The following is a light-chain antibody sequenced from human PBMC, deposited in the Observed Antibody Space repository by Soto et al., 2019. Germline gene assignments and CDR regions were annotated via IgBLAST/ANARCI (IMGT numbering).Light chain of an antibody. CDR2: EVS. J-gene: IGLJ1*01. CDR1: SSDVGGYNY. CDR3: SSYAGSNNFGV. V-gene: IGLV2-8*01. Sequence: QSVLTQPPSASGSPGQSVTISCTGTSSDVGGYNYVSWYQQHPGKAPKLMIYEVSKRPSGVPDRFSGSKSGNTASLTVSGLQAEDEADYDCSSYAGSNNFGVFGTGTKLTVL.